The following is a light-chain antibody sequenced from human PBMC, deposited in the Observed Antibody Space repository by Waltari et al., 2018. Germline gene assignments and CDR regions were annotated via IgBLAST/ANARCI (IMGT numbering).Light chain of an antibody. J-gene: IGKJ1*01. Sequence: EVVLTQSPGSLSLSPGERATLSCRASQRVSKYLAWYQQKPGQAPRLLIYHASSRATGIPDRFSGSGFGTDFSLTISRLEPEDFAVYYCQKYDSLPATFGQGTKVEIK. CDR2: HAS. V-gene: IGKV3-20*01. CDR3: QKYDSLPAT. CDR1: QRVSKY.